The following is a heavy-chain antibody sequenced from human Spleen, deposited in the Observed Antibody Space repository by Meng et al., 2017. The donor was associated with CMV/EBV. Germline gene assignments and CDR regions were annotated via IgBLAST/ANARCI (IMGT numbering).Heavy chain of an antibody. Sequence: SVKVSCKASGGTLTSYAISWVRQAPGQGLEWMGTIIPMGETAIYTQKFRGRVTITADESTTTAHMEISGLTSEDTAVYYCATDGPGGGSYCLYWGQGTLVTVSS. V-gene: IGHV1-69*11. D-gene: IGHD3-10*01. CDR3: ATDGPGGGSYCLY. CDR1: GGTLTSYA. J-gene: IGHJ4*02. CDR2: IIPMGETA.